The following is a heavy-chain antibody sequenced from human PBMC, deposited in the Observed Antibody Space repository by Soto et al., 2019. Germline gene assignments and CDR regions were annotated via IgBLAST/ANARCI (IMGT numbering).Heavy chain of an antibody. Sequence: ASVKVSCKPSGYTFTSYLIYWVRQAPGQGLEWMGWINTGNGDTKYPQKFQGRVTITRDTSASTAYMELSSLTSEDTAVYYCASGNCGYVCYHDYWGQGTLVTVSS. CDR2: INTGNGDT. CDR3: ASGNCGYVCYHDY. CDR1: GYTFTSYL. V-gene: IGHV1-3*04. D-gene: IGHD2-21*01. J-gene: IGHJ4*02.